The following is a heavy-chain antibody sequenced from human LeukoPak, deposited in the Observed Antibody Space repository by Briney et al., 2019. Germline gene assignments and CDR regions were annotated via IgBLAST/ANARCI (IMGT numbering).Heavy chain of an antibody. J-gene: IGHJ6*03. D-gene: IGHD3-10*01. CDR3: ARVGWNYYGSGSPIIWYYYMDV. CDR1: GGSISSGSYY. V-gene: IGHV4-61*02. CDR2: IYTSGST. Sequence: SETLSLTCSASGGSISSGSYYWSWIRQPAGKGLQWIGRIYTSGSTNYNPSLKSRVTISVDTSKNQFSLKLSSVTAADTAVYYCARVGWNYYGSGSPIIWYYYMDVWGKGTTVTVSS.